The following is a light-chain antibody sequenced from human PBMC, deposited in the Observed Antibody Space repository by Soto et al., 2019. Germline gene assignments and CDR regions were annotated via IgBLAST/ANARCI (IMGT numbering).Light chain of an antibody. CDR3: QQYGSSLPLT. J-gene: IGKJ4*01. CDR1: QSVSSSY. Sequence: EIVLTQYPGTLSLSPGERATLSCRASQSVSSSYLAWYQQKPGQAPRLLIYGASSRATGIPDRFSGSGSGTDFTLTISRLEPEDFAVYYCQQYGSSLPLTFGGGTKVEIK. V-gene: IGKV3-20*01. CDR2: GAS.